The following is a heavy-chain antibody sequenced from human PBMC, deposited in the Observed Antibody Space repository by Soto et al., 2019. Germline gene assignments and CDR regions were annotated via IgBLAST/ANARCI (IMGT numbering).Heavy chain of an antibody. CDR1: GFTFSGYW. CDR3: ARGISGDPPGFDH. V-gene: IGHV3-74*01. CDR2: MNSDGSST. J-gene: IGHJ4*02. Sequence: GGSLRLYCAASGFTFSGYWMHWVRQARGKGLVWVSRMNSDGSSTNYADSVKGRFTISRDNAKNTLYLQMNSLRAEDTAVYYCARGISGDPPGFDHWGQGTLVTVSS. D-gene: IGHD2-21*01.